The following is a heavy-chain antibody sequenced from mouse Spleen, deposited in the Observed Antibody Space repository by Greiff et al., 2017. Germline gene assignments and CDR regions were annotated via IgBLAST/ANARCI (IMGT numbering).Heavy chain of an antibody. CDR2: ISSGGSYT. CDR1: GFTFSSYA. V-gene: IGHV5-9-1*01. Sequence: DVMLVESGGGLVKPGGSLKLSCAASGFTFSSYAMSWVRQTPEKRLEWVATISSGGSYTYYPDSVKGRFTISRDNAKNTLYLQMSSLRSEDTAMYYCARREGHYFDYWGQGTTLTVSS. J-gene: IGHJ2*01. D-gene: IGHD3-3*01. CDR3: ARREGHYFDY.